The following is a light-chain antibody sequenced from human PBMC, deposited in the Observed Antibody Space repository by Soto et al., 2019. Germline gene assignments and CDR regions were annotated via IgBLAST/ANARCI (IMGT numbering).Light chain of an antibody. Sequence: EIVLTQSPGTLSLSPGERATLFCRASQSLSSTYLAWYQQRPGQAPRLLIFGASNRATGIPDRFRGSGSGTDFTLTISRLEPGDFAMYYCQVYNSSPWTFGQGTKVEIK. V-gene: IGKV3-20*01. CDR2: GAS. J-gene: IGKJ1*01. CDR1: QSLSSTY. CDR3: QVYNSSPWT.